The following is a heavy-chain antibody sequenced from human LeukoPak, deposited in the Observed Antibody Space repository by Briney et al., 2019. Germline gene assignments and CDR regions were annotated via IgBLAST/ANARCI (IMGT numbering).Heavy chain of an antibody. V-gene: IGHV4-61*01. CDR3: ARVAGYGDGRYFDY. CDR2: IYYSGST. CDR1: GGSVSSGSYY. J-gene: IGHJ4*02. Sequence: SETLSLTCTVSGGSVSSGSYYWSWIRQPPGKGLEWIGYIYYSGSTNYNPSLKSRVTISVDTSKNQFSLKLSSVTAADTAVYYCARVAGYGDGRYFDYWGQGTLVTVSP. D-gene: IGHD4-17*01.